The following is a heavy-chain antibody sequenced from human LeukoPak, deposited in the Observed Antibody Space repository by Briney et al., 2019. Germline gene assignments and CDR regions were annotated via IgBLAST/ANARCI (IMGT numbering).Heavy chain of an antibody. D-gene: IGHD3-16*01. J-gene: IGHJ5*02. V-gene: IGHV1-24*01. Sequence: ASVKVSCKVSGYTLTELSMHWVRQAPGKGLEWMEGFDPGDGETIYAQKFQGRVTMTEDTSTDTAYMELSSLRSEDTAVYYCATVTVWANWFDPWGQGTLATVSS. CDR1: GYTLTELS. CDR3: ATVTVWANWFDP. CDR2: FDPGDGET.